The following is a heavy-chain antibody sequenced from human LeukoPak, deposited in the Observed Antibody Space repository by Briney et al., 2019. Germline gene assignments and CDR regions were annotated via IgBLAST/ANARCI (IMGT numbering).Heavy chain of an antibody. CDR1: GYTFTGYY. Sequence: EASVKVSCKASGYTFTGYYMHWVRQAPGQGLEWMGRINPNSGGTNYAQKFQGRVTMTRDTSISTAYMELSRLRSDDTAVYYCARGAERWLQFRTDAFDIWGQGQWSPSLQ. V-gene: IGHV1-2*06. J-gene: IGHJ3*02. CDR2: INPNSGGT. CDR3: ARGAERWLQFRTDAFDI. D-gene: IGHD5-24*01.